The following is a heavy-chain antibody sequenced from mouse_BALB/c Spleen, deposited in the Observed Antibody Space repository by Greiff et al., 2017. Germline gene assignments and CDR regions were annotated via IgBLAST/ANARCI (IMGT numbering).Heavy chain of an antibody. D-gene: IGHD1-1*01. J-gene: IGHJ4*01. V-gene: IGHV2-2*02. CDR1: GFSLTSYG. Sequence: QVHVKQSGPGLVQPSQSLSITCTVSGFSLTSYGVHWVRQSPGKGLEWLGVIWSGGSTDYNAAFISRLSISKDNSKSQVFFKMNSLQANDTAIYYCARKSYYYGSSYAMDYWGQGTSVTVSS. CDR2: IWSGGST. CDR3: ARKSYYYGSSYAMDY.